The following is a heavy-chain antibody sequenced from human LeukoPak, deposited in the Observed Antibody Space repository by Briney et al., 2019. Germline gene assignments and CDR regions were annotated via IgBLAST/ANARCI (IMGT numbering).Heavy chain of an antibody. V-gene: IGHV3-15*01. CDR2: IKSKTDGGTT. CDR1: GFTFSNAW. J-gene: IGHJ4*02. Sequence: TGGSLRLSCAASGFTFSNAWMSWVRQAPGKGLEWVGRIKSKTDGGTTDYAAPVKGRFTISRDDSKNTLYLQMNSLKTEDTAVYYCTAYLLWFGELLPTPFDYWGQGTLVTVSS. CDR3: TAYLLWFGELLPTPFDY. D-gene: IGHD3-10*01.